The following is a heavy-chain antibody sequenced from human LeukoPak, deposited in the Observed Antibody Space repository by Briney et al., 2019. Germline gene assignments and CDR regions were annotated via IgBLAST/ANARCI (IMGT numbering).Heavy chain of an antibody. CDR2: IFHSGST. CDR1: GASISSYY. CDR3: ARGAPGGNDYGDY. Sequence: SQTLSLTCTVSGASISSYYWSWIRQPPGKGLEWIGYIFHSGSTNYNPSLKSRVTISVDTSKNQLSLKLSSVTAADTAVYYCARGAPGGNDYGDYWGQGTLVTVSS. J-gene: IGHJ4*02. V-gene: IGHV4-59*01.